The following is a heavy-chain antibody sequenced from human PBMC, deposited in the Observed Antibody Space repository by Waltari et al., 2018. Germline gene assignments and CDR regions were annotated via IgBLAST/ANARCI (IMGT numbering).Heavy chain of an antibody. CDR2: ISSSSSTI. V-gene: IGHV3-48*01. D-gene: IGHD6-19*01. Sequence: VQLVESGGGLVQPGGSLRLSCAASGFTFSSYSMNWVRQAPGKGLEWVSYISSSSSTIYYADSVKGRFTISRDNAKNSLYLQMNSLRAEDTAVYYCARDGAVAGFDYWGQGTLVTVSS. CDR1: GFTFSSYS. CDR3: ARDGAVAGFDY. J-gene: IGHJ4*02.